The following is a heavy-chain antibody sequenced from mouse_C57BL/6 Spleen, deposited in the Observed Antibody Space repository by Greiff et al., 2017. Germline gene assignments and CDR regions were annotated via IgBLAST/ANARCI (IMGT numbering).Heavy chain of an antibody. CDR2: INPNNGGT. V-gene: IGHV1-26*01. CDR3: AMIYYGYDGDAGFAY. Sequence: VQLQQSGPELVKPGASVKISCKASGYTFTDYYMNWVKQSHGKSLEWIGDINPNNGGTSYNQKFKGKATLTVDKSSSTAYMELRSLTSEDSAVXYCAMIYYGYDGDAGFAYWGQGTLVTVSA. D-gene: IGHD2-2*01. J-gene: IGHJ3*01. CDR1: GYTFTDYY.